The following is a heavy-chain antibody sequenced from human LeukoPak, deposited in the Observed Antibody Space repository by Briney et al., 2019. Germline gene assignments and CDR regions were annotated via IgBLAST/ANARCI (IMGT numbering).Heavy chain of an antibody. D-gene: IGHD3-22*01. Sequence: SETLSLTCTASGGSISSGSYYWSWIRQPAGKGLEWIGRIYTSGSTNYNPSLKSRVTISVDTSKNQFSLKLSSVTAADTAVYYCARITTSTKGSYYYYMDVWGKGTTVTVSS. J-gene: IGHJ6*03. CDR3: ARITTSTKGSYYYYMDV. CDR1: GGSISSGSYY. CDR2: IYTSGST. V-gene: IGHV4-61*02.